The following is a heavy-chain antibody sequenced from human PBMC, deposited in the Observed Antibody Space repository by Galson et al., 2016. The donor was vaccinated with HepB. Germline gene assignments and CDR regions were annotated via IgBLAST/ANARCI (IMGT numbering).Heavy chain of an antibody. J-gene: IGHJ4*03. V-gene: IGHV3-30*18. Sequence: SLRLSCAASGFTFSSYAMHWVRQAPGKGLEWVALITYDASDEYYGDSVKGRFSVSRDGSTNTLYLQMNSLRAEDTAVYYCAKHKGSGNTVGYLDIWGQGTMVTVSA. CDR1: GFTFSSYA. CDR2: ITYDASDE. CDR3: AKHKGSGNTVGYLDI. D-gene: IGHD4-11*01.